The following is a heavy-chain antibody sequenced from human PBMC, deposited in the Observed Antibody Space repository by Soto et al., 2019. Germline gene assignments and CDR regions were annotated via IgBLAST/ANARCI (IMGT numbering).Heavy chain of an antibody. Sequence: PGGSLRLSCAASGFTFSSYAMSWVRQAPGKGLEWVSAISGSGGSTYYTGSVKGRFTISRDNSKNTLFLQMNSLRADDTAVYYCVQTVAGDYWGQGTLVTVSS. J-gene: IGHJ4*02. CDR1: GFTFSSYA. V-gene: IGHV3-23*01. CDR2: ISGSGGST. CDR3: VQTVAGDY. D-gene: IGHD6-19*01.